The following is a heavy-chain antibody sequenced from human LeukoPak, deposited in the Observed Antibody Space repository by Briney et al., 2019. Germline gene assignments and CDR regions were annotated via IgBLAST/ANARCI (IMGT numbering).Heavy chain of an antibody. Sequence: ASVKVSCKASGYTFTSYDINWVRQATGQGLEWMGWMNPNSGNPGYAQKFQGRVTMTRNTSISTAYMELSSLRSEDTAVYYCARGRERRRVPYGMDVWGQGTTVTVSS. J-gene: IGHJ6*02. CDR2: MNPNSGNP. V-gene: IGHV1-8*01. CDR3: ARGRERRRVPYGMDV. CDR1: GYTFTSYD. D-gene: IGHD1-1*01.